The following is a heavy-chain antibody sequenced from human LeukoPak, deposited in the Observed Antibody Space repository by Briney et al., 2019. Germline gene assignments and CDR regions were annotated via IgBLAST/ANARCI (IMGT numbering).Heavy chain of an antibody. CDR2: IIPIFGTA. J-gene: IGHJ4*02. Sequence: GSSVKVSCKASGGTFSSYAISWARQAPGQGLEWMGGIIPIFGTANYAQKFQGRVTITTDESTSTAYMELSSLRSEDTAVYYCAIASEMATITADYWGQGTLVTVSS. D-gene: IGHD5-24*01. V-gene: IGHV1-69*05. CDR3: AIASEMATITADY. CDR1: GGTFSSYA.